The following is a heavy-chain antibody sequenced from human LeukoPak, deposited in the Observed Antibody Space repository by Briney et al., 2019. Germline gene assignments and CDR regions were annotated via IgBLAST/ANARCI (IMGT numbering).Heavy chain of an antibody. CDR1: GFTFSTYS. V-gene: IGHV3-21*01. D-gene: IGHD2-2*01. CDR3: ARAGYCSSTSCYWYYYYGMDA. J-gene: IGHJ6*02. Sequence: GGSLRLSCAASGFTFSTYSMNWVRQAPGKGLEWVSSISSSSTYIYYADSVKGRFTISRDNAKNSLYLQMNSLRAEDTAVYYCARAGYCSSTSCYWYYYYGMDAWGQGTTVTVSS. CDR2: ISSSSTYI.